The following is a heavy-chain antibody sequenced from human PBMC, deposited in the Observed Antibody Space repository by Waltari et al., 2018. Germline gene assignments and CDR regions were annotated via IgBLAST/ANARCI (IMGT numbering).Heavy chain of an antibody. CDR3: ARELGN. CDR2: VYTSGST. V-gene: IGHV4-61*02. CDR1: GASISSSNY. J-gene: IGHJ4*02. Sequence: QVQLQESGPGLVKPSQTLSLTCAVSGASISSSNYWTWIRQPAGTGWAWIGLVYTSGSTNYSPSLKRRVTISVDASKNQFSRKLSAVTAADTAVYYCARELGNWGQGTLVTVSA.